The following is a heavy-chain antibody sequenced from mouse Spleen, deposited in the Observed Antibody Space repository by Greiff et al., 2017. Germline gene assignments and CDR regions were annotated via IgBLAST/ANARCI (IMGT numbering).Heavy chain of an antibody. CDR3: AKVYGSSYDYAMDY. Sequence: QVQLQQSGPSLVQPSQSLSITCTVSGFSLTSYGVHWVRQSPGKGLEWLGVIWRGGSTDYNAAFMSRLSITKDNSKSQVFFKMNSLQADDTAIYYCAKVYGSSYDYAMDYWGQGTSVTVSS. V-gene: IGHV2-5-1*01. D-gene: IGHD1-1*01. CDR2: IWRGGST. J-gene: IGHJ4*01. CDR1: GFSLTSYG.